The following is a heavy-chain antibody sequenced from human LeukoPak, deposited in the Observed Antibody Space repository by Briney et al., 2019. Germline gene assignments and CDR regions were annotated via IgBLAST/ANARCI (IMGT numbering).Heavy chain of an antibody. D-gene: IGHD3-10*01. J-gene: IGHJ4*02. V-gene: IGHV3-23*01. CDR2: ISISGVST. Sequence: PGVSLRLSCAASGFSFSSYAMTWLRQAPGKGLEGVSGISISGVSTDYADTVKGKFTISRDNSKNTLYLQKNSLRAEDTAVYYCANSGSGTYYNPDFDYWGQGTLVTVSS. CDR1: GFSFSSYA. CDR3: ANSGSGTYYNPDFDY.